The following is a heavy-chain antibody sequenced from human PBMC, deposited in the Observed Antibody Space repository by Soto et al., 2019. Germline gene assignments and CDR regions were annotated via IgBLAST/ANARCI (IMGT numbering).Heavy chain of an antibody. D-gene: IGHD3-3*01. V-gene: IGHV3-9*01. CDR1: GFTFDDYA. Sequence: PVGSLRLSCAASGFTFDDYAMHWVRQAPGKGLEWVSGISWNSGSIGYADSVKGRFTISRDNAKNSLYLQMNSLRAEDTALYYCAKGGHYDFWSGRTFDYWGQGTLVTVSS. CDR3: AKGGHYDFWSGRTFDY. CDR2: ISWNSGSI. J-gene: IGHJ4*02.